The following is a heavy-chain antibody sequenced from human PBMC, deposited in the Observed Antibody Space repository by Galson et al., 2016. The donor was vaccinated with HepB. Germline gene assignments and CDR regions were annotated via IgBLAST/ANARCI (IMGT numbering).Heavy chain of an antibody. CDR1: GYSFTSYW. V-gene: IGHV5-51*01. D-gene: IGHD3-10*01. J-gene: IGHJ4*02. CDR3: ARLRGEFLGSYHFDY. CDR2: IYPGDSDT. Sequence: QSGAEVKKPGESLKISCKDSGYSFTSYWIGWVRQMPGKGLEWMGIIYPGDSDTRYSPSFQGQVTISADKSISTAYLQWSSLKASDTAMYYCARLRGEFLGSYHFDYWGQGTLVTVSS.